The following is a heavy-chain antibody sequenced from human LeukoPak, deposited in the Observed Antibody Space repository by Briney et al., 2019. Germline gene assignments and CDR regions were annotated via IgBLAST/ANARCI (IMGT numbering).Heavy chain of an antibody. V-gene: IGHV3-48*01. CDR1: GFTFSSYS. D-gene: IGHD3-22*01. CDR3: AREVYYYHSDGYYYSGGFAY. CDR2: ISSRSATI. J-gene: IGHJ4*02. Sequence: PSGGSLRLSCAASGFTFSSYSMNWVRQAPGKGLEWVSYISSRSATIYYADSVKGRFTISRDNAKNSLYLQMNSLRAEDTAVYSCAREVYYYHSDGYYYSGGFAYWGQGTLVTVSS.